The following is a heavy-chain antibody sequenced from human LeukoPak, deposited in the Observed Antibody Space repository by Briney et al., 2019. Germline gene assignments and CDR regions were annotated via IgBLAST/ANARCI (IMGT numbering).Heavy chain of an antibody. CDR2: ISSTSAHM. D-gene: IGHD4-17*01. J-gene: IGHJ4*02. CDR3: AKGRNEDGDAALNY. Sequence: PGGSLRLSCAASGFSFNTYSMNWVRQAPGKGLEWVSSISSTSAHMFYADSVKGRFTISRDNSKNTLYLQMNSLRAEDTAAYHCAKGRNEDGDAALNYWGQGTLVTVSS. V-gene: IGHV3-21*04. CDR1: GFSFNTYS.